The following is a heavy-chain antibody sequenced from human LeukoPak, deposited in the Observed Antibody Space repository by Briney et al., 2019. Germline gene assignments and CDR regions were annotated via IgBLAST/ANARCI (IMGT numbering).Heavy chain of an antibody. D-gene: IGHD3-9*01. CDR2: ISSSSSYI. V-gene: IGHV3-21*01. CDR1: GFTFSSYS. CDR3: AREGDYDILTGCYVDC. Sequence: GGSLRLSCAASGFTFSSYSMNWVRQAPGKGLEWVSSISSSSSYIYYADSVKGRFTISRDNAKNSLYLQMNSLRAEDTAVYYCAREGDYDILTGCYVDCWGQGTLVTVSS. J-gene: IGHJ4*02.